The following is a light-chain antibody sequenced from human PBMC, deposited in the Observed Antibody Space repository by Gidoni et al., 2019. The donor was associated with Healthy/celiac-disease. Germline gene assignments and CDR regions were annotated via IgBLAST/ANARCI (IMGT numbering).Light chain of an antibody. Sequence: DIQMTQSPSSLSASVGDRVTITCRASQSISSYLNWYQQKPGKAPSRFSGSGSGTDFTLTISSLQPEDFATYYCKQSYSTPRTFGQGTKVEIK. J-gene: IGKJ1*01. CDR1: QSISSY. CDR3: KQSYSTPRT. V-gene: IGKV1-39*01.